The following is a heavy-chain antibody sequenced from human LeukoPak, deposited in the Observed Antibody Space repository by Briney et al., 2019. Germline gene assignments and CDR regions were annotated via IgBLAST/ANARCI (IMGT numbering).Heavy chain of an antibody. CDR3: ARYEGH. CDR2: INPIFGTA. CDR1: VGTFSSYA. Sequence: SVKVSCKASVGTFSSYAISWVRQAPGQGLEWMGRINPIFGTANYAQKFQGRATITTDESTTTAYMELSSVRSEDTAVYYCARYEGHWGQGTLVTVSS. J-gene: IGHJ4*02. V-gene: IGHV1-69*05. D-gene: IGHD3-3*01.